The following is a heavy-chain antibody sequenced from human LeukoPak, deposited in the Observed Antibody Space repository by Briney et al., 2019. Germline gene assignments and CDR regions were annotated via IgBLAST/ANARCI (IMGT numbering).Heavy chain of an antibody. CDR1: GFTFSSYW. V-gene: IGHV3-7*01. D-gene: IGHD3-10*01. J-gene: IGHJ4*02. CDR3: ARGAYDYNALFDH. Sequence: GGSLRLSWAASGFTFSSYWMSWVRQAPGKGLEWVANIKQDGSEKYYVDSVKGRFTISRDNAKNSLYLQMNSLRAEDTAVYYCARGAYDYNALFDHWGQGTLVTVSS. CDR2: IKQDGSEK.